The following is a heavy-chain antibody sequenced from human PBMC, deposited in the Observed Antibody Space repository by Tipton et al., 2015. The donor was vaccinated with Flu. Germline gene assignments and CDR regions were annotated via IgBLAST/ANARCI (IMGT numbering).Heavy chain of an antibody. CDR1: GGSISSGGYY. J-gene: IGHJ4*02. CDR3: ARSSIVGASY. CDR2: IYYSGST. Sequence: LRLSCTVSGGSISSGGYYWSWIRQHPGKGPEWIGYIYYSGSTYYNPSLKSRVTISVDTSKNQFSLKLSSVTAADTAVYYCARSSIVGASYWGQGPLVTVSS. D-gene: IGHD1-26*01. V-gene: IGHV4-31*03.